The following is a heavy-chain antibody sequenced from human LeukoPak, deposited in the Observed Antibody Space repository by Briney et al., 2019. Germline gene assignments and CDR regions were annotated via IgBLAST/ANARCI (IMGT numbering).Heavy chain of an antibody. CDR2: MNPNSANT. J-gene: IGHJ4*02. V-gene: IGHV1-8*03. D-gene: IGHD1-14*01. CDR3: ARTLPGGVVDY. CDR1: GYTFTSYD. Sequence: GASVKVSCKASGYTFTSYDMNWVRQATGQGLEWMGWMNPNSANTGYAQKFQGRVTITRDTSKSTAYMELSSLRSGDTAVYYCARTLPGGVVDYWGQGTLVTVSS.